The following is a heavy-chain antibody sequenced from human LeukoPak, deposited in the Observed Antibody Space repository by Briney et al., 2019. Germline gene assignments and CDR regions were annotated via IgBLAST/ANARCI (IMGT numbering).Heavy chain of an antibody. CDR3: ARGDLGSGGSCYWFDP. J-gene: IGHJ5*02. D-gene: IGHD2-15*01. V-gene: IGHV1-46*01. Sequence: GASVKVSFKASGYTFTSYYMHWVRQAPGQGLEWMGIINPSGGSTSYAQQFQGRVTMTRDTSTSTVYMELSSLRSEDTAVYYCARGDLGSGGSCYWFDPWGQGTLVTVSS. CDR2: INPSGGST. CDR1: GYTFTSYY.